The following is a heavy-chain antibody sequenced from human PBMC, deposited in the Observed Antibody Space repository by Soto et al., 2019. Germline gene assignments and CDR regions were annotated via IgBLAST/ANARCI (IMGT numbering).Heavy chain of an antibody. CDR2: ISHSGSR. V-gene: IGHV4-34*02. Sequence: QVQLQQWGAGLLKASETLSLTWVVSGGSFSGYFWTWIRQSPGRGLEWIGEISHSGSRNYNPAFQSRVIISVDSSKNHVSLKLSSVTAADSATYFCARGLAYDRPITVAEPFDSWGQGTLVTVSS. CDR3: ARGLAYDRPITVAEPFDS. CDR1: GGSFSGYF. D-gene: IGHD6-19*01. J-gene: IGHJ4*02.